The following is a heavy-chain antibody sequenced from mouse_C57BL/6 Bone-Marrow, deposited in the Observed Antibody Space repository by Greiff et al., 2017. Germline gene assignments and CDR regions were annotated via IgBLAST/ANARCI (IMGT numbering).Heavy chain of an antibody. CDR1: GYSITSGYY. CDR2: ISYDGSN. D-gene: IGHD4-1*01. CDR3: ARGLTGSPYAMDY. Sequence: EVQLVESGPGLVKPSQSLSLTCSVTGYSITSGYYWNWIRQFPGNKLEWMGYISYDGSNNYNPSLKNRISITRDTSKNQFFLKLNSVTTEDTATYYCARGLTGSPYAMDYWGKGTSVTVSS. J-gene: IGHJ4*01. V-gene: IGHV3-6*01.